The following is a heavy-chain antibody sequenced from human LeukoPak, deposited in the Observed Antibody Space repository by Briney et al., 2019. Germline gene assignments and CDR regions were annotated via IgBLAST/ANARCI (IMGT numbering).Heavy chain of an antibody. CDR3: ARDGRNYDFWSGYHY. J-gene: IGHJ4*02. Sequence: SETLSLTCTVSGGSISSSSYYWGWIRQPPGKGLEWIGSIYYSGSTYYNPSLKSRVTISVDTSKNQFSLKLSSVTAADTAVYYCARDGRNYDFWSGYHYWGQGTLVTVSS. CDR1: GGSISSSSYY. CDR2: IYYSGST. D-gene: IGHD3-3*01. V-gene: IGHV4-39*02.